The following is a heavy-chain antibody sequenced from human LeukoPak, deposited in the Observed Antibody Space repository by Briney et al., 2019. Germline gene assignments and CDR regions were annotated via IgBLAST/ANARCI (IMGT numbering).Heavy chain of an antibody. V-gene: IGHV1-69*04. D-gene: IGHD3-10*01. CDR2: IIPILGIA. Sequence: ASVKVSCKASGGTFSSYAISWVRQAPGQGLEWMGRIIPILGIANYAQKFQGRVTITADKSTSTAYMELSSLRSEDTAVYYCAREMRITFDYWGQGTLVTVFS. CDR1: GGTFSSYA. J-gene: IGHJ4*02. CDR3: AREMRITFDY.